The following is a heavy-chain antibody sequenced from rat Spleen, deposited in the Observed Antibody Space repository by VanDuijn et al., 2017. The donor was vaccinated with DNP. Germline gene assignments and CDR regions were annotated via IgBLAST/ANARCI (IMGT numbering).Heavy chain of an antibody. J-gene: IGHJ2*01. CDR1: GFTFNNYW. CDR3: ARGNYPGINTFDY. D-gene: IGHD1-4*01. V-gene: IGHV5-58*01. CDR2: INTDGGNT. Sequence: EVQLVETGGDLVQPGRSLKLSCAASGFTFNNYWMFWIRQAPGKGLEWMASINTDGGNTYYPDSVKGRFTISRDNARSTLYLQMNSLKSEDTATYYCARGNYPGINTFDYWGQGVMVTVSS.